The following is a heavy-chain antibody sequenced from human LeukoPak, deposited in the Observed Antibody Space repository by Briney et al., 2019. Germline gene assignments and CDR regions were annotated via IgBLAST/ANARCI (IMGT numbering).Heavy chain of an antibody. Sequence: GRSLRLSCAASGFTFSSYAMYRVRQAPGKGLEWVAVISYDGSDKFYADSVKGRFTISRDSSKNTLYLQMNSLRPEDTAVYYCARARPSMWIDYWGQGTLVTVSS. CDR2: ISYDGSDK. V-gene: IGHV3-30*04. CDR1: GFTFSSYA. CDR3: ARARPSMWIDY. J-gene: IGHJ4*02. D-gene: IGHD5-12*01.